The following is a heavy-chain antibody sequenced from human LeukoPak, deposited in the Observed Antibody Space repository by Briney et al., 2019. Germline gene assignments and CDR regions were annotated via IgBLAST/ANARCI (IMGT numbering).Heavy chain of an antibody. V-gene: IGHV3-43*02. Sequence: GGSLRLSCAASGFTFDDYAMHWVRQAPGKGLEWVSLISGDGGSTYYADSVKGRFTISRDNAKNSLYLQMNSLRAEDTAVYYCAREIIPAATPDAFDIWGQGTMVTVSS. J-gene: IGHJ3*02. CDR2: ISGDGGST. D-gene: IGHD2-2*02. CDR3: AREIIPAATPDAFDI. CDR1: GFTFDDYA.